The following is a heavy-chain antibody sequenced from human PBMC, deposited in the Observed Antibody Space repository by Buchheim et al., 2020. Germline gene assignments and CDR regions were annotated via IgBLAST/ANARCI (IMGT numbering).Heavy chain of an antibody. CDR1: GFTFSSYA. CDR3: AISSALDV. V-gene: IGHV3-30*03. Sequence: QVQLVESGGGVVQSGRSLRLSCAASGFTFSSYAMHWVRQAPGRGLEWVAVISYDGSNKYYADSVKGRFTISRDNSKNTLYLQMNSLRAEDTAVYYRAISSALDVWGQGTT. J-gene: IGHJ6*02. CDR2: ISYDGSNK.